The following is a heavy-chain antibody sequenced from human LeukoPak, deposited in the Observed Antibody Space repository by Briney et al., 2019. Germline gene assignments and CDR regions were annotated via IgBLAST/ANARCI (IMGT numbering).Heavy chain of an antibody. Sequence: ASVKVSCKASGGTFSSYAISWVRQAPGQGLEWMGGIIPIFGTANYAQKFQGRVTITADESTSTAYMELSSLRSDDTAVYYCTRESGSYHGNDYWGQGTLVTVSS. D-gene: IGHD1-26*01. CDR2: IIPIFGTA. CDR3: TRESGSYHGNDY. V-gene: IGHV1-69*13. CDR1: GGTFSSYA. J-gene: IGHJ4*02.